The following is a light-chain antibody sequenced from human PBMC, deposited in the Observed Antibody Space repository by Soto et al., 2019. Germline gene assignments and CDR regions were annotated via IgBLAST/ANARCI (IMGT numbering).Light chain of an antibody. V-gene: IGKV3D-20*02. CDR3: QQLITYPQT. Sequence: EIVLTQSACTLSWSPGERATLSCKTSQSRGSNFLAWYQHKHGQAPRLLIYDASNRATGIPARFSGSGYGTDFNLTISRLEPEDFATYYCQQLITYPQTFGQGTKVDIK. CDR2: DAS. J-gene: IGKJ1*01. CDR1: QSRGSNF.